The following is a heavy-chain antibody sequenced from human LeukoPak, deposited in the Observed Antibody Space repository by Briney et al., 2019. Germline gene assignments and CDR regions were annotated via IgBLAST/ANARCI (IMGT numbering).Heavy chain of an antibody. J-gene: IGHJ4*02. Sequence: GGSLRLSCAASGFTVSSNYMSWVRQAPGKGLEWVSVIYSGGSTYYVDSVKGRFTISRDNAKNSLYLQMSSLRAEDTAVYYCARDYASDYWGQGTLVTVSS. CDR3: ARDYASDY. CDR2: IYSGGST. CDR1: GFTVSSNY. D-gene: IGHD3-10*01. V-gene: IGHV3-53*01.